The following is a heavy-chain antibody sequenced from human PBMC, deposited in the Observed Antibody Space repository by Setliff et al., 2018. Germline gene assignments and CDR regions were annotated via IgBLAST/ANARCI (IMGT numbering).Heavy chain of an antibody. J-gene: IGHJ4*02. D-gene: IGHD2-21*02. Sequence: PGGSLRLSCAASGFTLSDYNMNWVRQAPGKGLEWVSFISGSGTTTHYADSVKGRFTISRDNARNSLYLQMNSLTAEDTAVYYCARVSTVTVRHWGQGTLVTVSS. CDR3: ARVSTVTVRH. V-gene: IGHV3-48*01. CDR2: ISGSGTTT. CDR1: GFTLSDYN.